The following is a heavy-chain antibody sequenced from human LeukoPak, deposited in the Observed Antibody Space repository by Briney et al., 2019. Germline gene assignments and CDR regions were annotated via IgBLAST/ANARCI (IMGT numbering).Heavy chain of an antibody. V-gene: IGHV1-69*13. J-gene: IGHJ3*02. CDR3: ARDHIAVAGNAAFDI. CDR1: GGTFSSYA. D-gene: IGHD6-19*01. CDR2: IIPIFGTA. Sequence: SVKVSCKASGGTFSSYAVSWVRQAPGQGLEWMGGIIPIFGTANYAQKFQGRVTITADESTSTAYMELSSLRSDDTAVYYCARDHIAVAGNAAFDIWGQGTMVTVSS.